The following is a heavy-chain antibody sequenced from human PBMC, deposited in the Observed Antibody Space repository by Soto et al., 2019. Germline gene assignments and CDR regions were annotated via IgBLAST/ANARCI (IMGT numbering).Heavy chain of an antibody. D-gene: IGHD1-7*01. V-gene: IGHV1-8*01. CDR1: GYSFTSLD. J-gene: IGHJ4*02. CDR2: MEPSTGRT. Sequence: ASVKVSCKASGYSFTSLDINWVRQTAGQGLEWMGWMEPSTGRTGYAQKFQGRVTMTRDTSINTAYMELTTLTSDDTAVYYCAKDRNYPRDQFHYWGQGTLVTVSS. CDR3: AKDRNYPRDQFHY.